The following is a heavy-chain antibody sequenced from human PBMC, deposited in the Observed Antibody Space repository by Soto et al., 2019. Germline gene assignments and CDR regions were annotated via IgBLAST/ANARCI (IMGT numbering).Heavy chain of an antibody. D-gene: IGHD5-12*01. J-gene: IGHJ6*02. V-gene: IGHV3-33*01. CDR3: ARELYSGYGMAV. CDR1: GFTFSSYG. CDR2: IWYDGSNK. Sequence: QVQLVESGGGVVQPGRSLRLSCAASGFTFSSYGMHWVRQAPGKGLEWVAVIWYDGSNKYYADSVKGRFTISRDNSKNTLYLKMISLRGEDTAVYYCARELYSGYGMAVWGQGTTVTVSS.